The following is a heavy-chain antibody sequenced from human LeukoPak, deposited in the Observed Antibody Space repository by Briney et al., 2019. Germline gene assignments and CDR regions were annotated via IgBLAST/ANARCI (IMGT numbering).Heavy chain of an antibody. Sequence: ASVKVSCKASGYTFIGYFIHWVRQAPGQGLEWMGWINPNSGGTNYAQKFQGRVTMTRDTSISTAYMELSRLRSDDTAVYYCARGGGTSGYINIDYWGQGTLVTVSS. D-gene: IGHD5-12*01. CDR2: INPNSGGT. V-gene: IGHV1-2*02. CDR3: ARGGGTSGYINIDY. J-gene: IGHJ4*02. CDR1: GYTFIGYF.